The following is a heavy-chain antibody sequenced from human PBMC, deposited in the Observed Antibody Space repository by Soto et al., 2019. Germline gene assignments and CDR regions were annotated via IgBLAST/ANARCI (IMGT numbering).Heavy chain of an antibody. D-gene: IGHD2-2*03. CDR2: IYPGDSDT. V-gene: IGHV5-51*01. J-gene: IGHJ4*02. CDR3: ARPTTGYCSITSCYDGFDY. CDR1: GYSFTSYW. Sequence: GESLKISCKGSGYSFTSYWIGWVRQMPGKGLEWMGIIYPGDSDTRYSPSFQGQVTISADKSISTAYLQWSSLKASDTAMYYCARPTTGYCSITSCYDGFDYWGQGTLVTVSS.